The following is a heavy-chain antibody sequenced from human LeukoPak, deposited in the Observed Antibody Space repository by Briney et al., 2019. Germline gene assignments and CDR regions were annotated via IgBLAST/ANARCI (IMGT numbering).Heavy chain of an antibody. CDR2: ITYCGST. CDR1: GGSISNYF. Sequence: SETLSLTCTVSGGSISNYFWSWIRQPPGKGLEWIGFITYCGSTNYNPSLKSRVTISVDTSKNQFSLKLSSVTAADTAVYYCASLPYYDSSGYLSSYFDYWGQGTLVTVSS. D-gene: IGHD3-22*01. V-gene: IGHV4-59*01. J-gene: IGHJ4*02. CDR3: ASLPYYDSSGYLSSYFDY.